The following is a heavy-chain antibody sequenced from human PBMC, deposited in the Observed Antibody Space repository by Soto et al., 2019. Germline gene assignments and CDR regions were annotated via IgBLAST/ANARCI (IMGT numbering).Heavy chain of an antibody. D-gene: IGHD2-2*01. V-gene: IGHV3-21*01. J-gene: IGHJ4*02. CDR2: ISSTSSHI. CDR1: GFTFSSYS. CDR3: ARAQVVVIPAAAFYFDS. Sequence: EVQLVESGGGLVKPGGSLRLSCAASGFTFSSYSMNWVRQAPGKGLEWVSSISSTSSHIYYADSVKGRFTISRDNAKNSLYLQMHSLRAEDTAVYYCARAQVVVIPAAAFYFDSLGQGTLLTVSS.